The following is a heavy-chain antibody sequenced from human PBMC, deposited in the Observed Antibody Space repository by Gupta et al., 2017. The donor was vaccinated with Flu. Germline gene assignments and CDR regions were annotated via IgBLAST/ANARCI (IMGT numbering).Heavy chain of an antibody. CDR2: IGTAGDT. D-gene: IGHD2-21*01. CDR3: ARDAGGDGYIDY. J-gene: IGHJ4*02. Sequence: EVQLVVSGGGLVQPGGSLRLSYAASGFTFSSSDMHWVRQATGKGLEWVSAIGTAGDTDYPGAVKGRFTISRENAKNSLYLQMNSLRAGDTAVYYCARDAGGDGYIDYWGQGTLVTVSS. CDR1: GFTFSSSD. V-gene: IGHV3-13*04.